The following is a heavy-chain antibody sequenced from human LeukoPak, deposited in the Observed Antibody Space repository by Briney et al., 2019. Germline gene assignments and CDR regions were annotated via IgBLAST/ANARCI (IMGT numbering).Heavy chain of an antibody. CDR2: IRYDGSNK. Sequence: PGGSLRLSCAASGFTFSSYGMHWVRQAPGKGLEWVAFIRYDGSNKYYADSVKGRFTISRDNSENTLYLQMNSLRAEDTAVYYCANSEVWFGETPFDYWGQGTLVTVSS. CDR3: ANSEVWFGETPFDY. CDR1: GFTFSSYG. J-gene: IGHJ4*02. V-gene: IGHV3-30*02. D-gene: IGHD3-10*01.